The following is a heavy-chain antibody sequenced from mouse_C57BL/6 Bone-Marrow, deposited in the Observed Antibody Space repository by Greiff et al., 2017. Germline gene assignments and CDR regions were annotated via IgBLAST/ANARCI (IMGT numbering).Heavy chain of an antibody. CDR2: IDPSDSYT. CDR1: GYTFTSYW. J-gene: IGHJ2*01. V-gene: IGHV1-59*01. Sequence: QVQLQLPGAELVRPGTSVKLSCKASGYTFTSYWMHWVKQRPGQGLEWIGVIDPSDSYTNYNQKFKGKATLTVDTSSSTAYMQLSSLTSEDSAVYYCARRETAQATFDYWGQGTTLTVSS. CDR3: ARRETAQATFDY. D-gene: IGHD3-2*02.